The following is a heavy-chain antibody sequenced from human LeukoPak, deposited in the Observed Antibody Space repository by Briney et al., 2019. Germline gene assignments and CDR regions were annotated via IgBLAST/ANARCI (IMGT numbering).Heavy chain of an antibody. J-gene: IGHJ4*02. D-gene: IGHD6-19*01. CDR2: INHSGST. CDR1: GGSFSGYY. Sequence: ETLCLTCAAYGGSFSGYYWSWICQPPGKGLEWIGEINHSGSTNYNPSLKSRVTISVDTSKNQFSLKLSSVTAADTAVYYCARQYSSGWPPHYWGQGTLVTDPS. V-gene: IGHV4-34*01. CDR3: ARQYSSGWPPHY.